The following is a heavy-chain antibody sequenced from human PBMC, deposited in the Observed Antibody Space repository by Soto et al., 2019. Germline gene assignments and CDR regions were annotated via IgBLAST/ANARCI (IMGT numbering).Heavy chain of an antibody. V-gene: IGHV4-30-2*06. D-gene: IGHD1-1*01. CDR2: IYHSGST. Sequence: SETLSLTCSVSGGSINSGRSSWNWIRQSPGKGLEWIACIYHSGSTYYNPSLKSRVTISVDRSENQFSLKLTSVTAADTAVYYCVRESTTSGPNWFDTWGPGILVTVS. CDR3: VRESTTSGPNWFDT. CDR1: GGSINSGRSS. J-gene: IGHJ5*02.